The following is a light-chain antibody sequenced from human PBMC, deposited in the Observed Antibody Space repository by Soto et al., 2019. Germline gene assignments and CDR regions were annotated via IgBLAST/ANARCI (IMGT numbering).Light chain of an antibody. Sequence: QSVLTQPPSVSAAPGQRVSISCSGSSSNIENNPVSWYQQLPGTVPRLLIHDNDKRPSRIPDRFSGSKSGTSATLGITGLRTGDEVDYYCATWDSSLSAGVFGGGTKLTVL. CDR3: ATWDSSLSAGV. J-gene: IGLJ2*01. CDR1: SSNIENNP. CDR2: DND. V-gene: IGLV1-51*01.